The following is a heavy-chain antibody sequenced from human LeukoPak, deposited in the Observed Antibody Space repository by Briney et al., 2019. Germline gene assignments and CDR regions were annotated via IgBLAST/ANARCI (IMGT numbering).Heavy chain of an antibody. D-gene: IGHD3-3*01. CDR3: ARASESDEYYDFWSGYRSNYYYYMDV. J-gene: IGHJ6*03. Sequence: GGSLRLSCAASGFTFSSYWMSWVRQAPGKGLEWVANIKQDGSGKYYVDSVKGRFTISRDNAKNSLYLQMNSLRAEDTAVYYCARASESDEYYDFWSGYRSNYYYYMDVWGKGTTVTVSS. V-gene: IGHV3-7*01. CDR1: GFTFSSYW. CDR2: IKQDGSGK.